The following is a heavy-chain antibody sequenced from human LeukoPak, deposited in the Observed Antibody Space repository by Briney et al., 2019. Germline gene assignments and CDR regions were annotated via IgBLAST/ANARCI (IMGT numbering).Heavy chain of an antibody. CDR2: IYWDDDK. CDR3: AHSPGFWSGYEFDY. CDR1: GVSLSTNGGG. Sequence: WPSPGEPPQTPPPACTLSGVSLSTNGGGVGWVPPPPRKAPAGVALIYWDDDKRYSPSLKSRLTITKDTSKNQVVLTMTNMDPVDTATYYCAHSPGFWSGYEFDYWGQGTLVTVSS. V-gene: IGHV2-5*02. J-gene: IGHJ4*02. D-gene: IGHD3-3*01.